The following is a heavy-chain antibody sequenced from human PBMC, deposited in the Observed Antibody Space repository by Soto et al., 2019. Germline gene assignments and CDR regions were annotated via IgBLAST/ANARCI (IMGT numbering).Heavy chain of an antibody. Sequence: QVQLVDSGGGVVQPGRSLRLSCAASGFTFSSYAMHWVRQAPGKGLEWVAVIAYDGRNKYYADDVKGRFTISRDNSKNTLYLQMNSLRIEDTAVYYCSRELERVFDYWGQGTLVTVSS. CDR1: GFTFSSYA. D-gene: IGHD1-1*01. J-gene: IGHJ4*02. CDR3: SRELERVFDY. CDR2: IAYDGRNK. V-gene: IGHV3-30*04.